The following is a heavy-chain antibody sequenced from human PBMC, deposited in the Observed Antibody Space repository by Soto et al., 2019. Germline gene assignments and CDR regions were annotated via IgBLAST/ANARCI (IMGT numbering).Heavy chain of an antibody. CDR3: ARDNYDSSGPPDY. CDR1: GGSFSGYY. CDR2: INPSGST. V-gene: IGHV4-34*01. J-gene: IGHJ4*02. Sequence: QVQLQQWGAGLLKPSETLSLTCTVYGGSFSGYYWSWIRQPPGKGLEWIGEINPSGSTNYNPSLKSRVTISVDTSKNQFSLKLSSLTAADTAVYYCARDNYDSSGPPDYWGQGTLVTVSS. D-gene: IGHD3-22*01.